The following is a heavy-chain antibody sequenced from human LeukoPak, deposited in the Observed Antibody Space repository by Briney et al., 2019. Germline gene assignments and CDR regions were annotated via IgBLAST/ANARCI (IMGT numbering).Heavy chain of an antibody. V-gene: IGHV4-59*01. CDR3: ARWSSGYYDAFDI. CDR1: GGSISSYY. CDR2: IYYSGNT. J-gene: IGHJ3*02. D-gene: IGHD3-22*01. Sequence: SETLSLTCTVSGGSISSYYWSWIRQPPGKGLEWIGYIYYSGNTYYNPSLKSRVTISVDTSKNQLSLKLSSVTAADTAVYYCARWSSGYYDAFDIWGQGTMVTVSS.